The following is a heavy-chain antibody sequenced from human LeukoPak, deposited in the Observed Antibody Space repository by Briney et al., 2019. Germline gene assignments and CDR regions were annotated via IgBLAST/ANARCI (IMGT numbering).Heavy chain of an antibody. J-gene: IGHJ4*02. CDR2: IYTSGST. CDR1: GGSISSYY. CDR3: ARDGNYGEYVYYFDY. V-gene: IGHV4-4*07. D-gene: IGHD4-17*01. Sequence: SETLSLTCTVSGGSISSYYWSWIRQPAGKGLEWIWRIYTSGSTNYNPSLKSRATMSVDTSKSQFSLKLSSVTAADTAVYYCARDGNYGEYVYYFDYWGQGTLVTVSS.